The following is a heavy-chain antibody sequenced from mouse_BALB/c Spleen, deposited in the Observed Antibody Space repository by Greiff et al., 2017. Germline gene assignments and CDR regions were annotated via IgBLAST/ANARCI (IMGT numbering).Heavy chain of an antibody. V-gene: IGHV5-12-1*01. J-gene: IGHJ1*01. CDR3: ARLAGDFDV. Sequence: EVKLVESGGGLVKPGGSLKLSCAASGFAFSSYDMSWVRQTPEKRLEWVAYISSGGGSTYYPDTVKGRFTISRDNAKNTLYLQMSSLKSEDTAMYYCARLAGDFDVWGAGTTVTVSS. CDR2: ISSGGGST. CDR1: GFAFSSYD.